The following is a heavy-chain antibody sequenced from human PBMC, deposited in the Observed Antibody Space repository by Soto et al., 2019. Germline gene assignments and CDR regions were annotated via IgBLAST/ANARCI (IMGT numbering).Heavy chain of an antibody. J-gene: IGHJ4*02. CDR2: VNPSGGHT. Sequence: QVQLVQSGAEVKKPGASVKVSCKASGDTFTDYYIHWVRQAPGQGLEWMGTVNPSGGHTTYAQHCLGKTTKTRDKSTSTLYMELASLTSEDTAIYFCARGGHVVVVTAALDYWGQGTLVTVSS. D-gene: IGHD2-21*02. CDR3: ARGGHVVVVTAALDY. V-gene: IGHV1-46*01. CDR1: GDTFTDYY.